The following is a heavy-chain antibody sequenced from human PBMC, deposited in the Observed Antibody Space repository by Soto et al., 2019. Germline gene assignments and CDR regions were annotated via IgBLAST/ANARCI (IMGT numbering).Heavy chain of an antibody. V-gene: IGHV4-30-4*01. CDR3: ARESLLWFGELEINWFDP. CDR1: GGSISSGDYY. J-gene: IGHJ5*02. Sequence: SETLSLTCTVSGGSISSGDYYWSWIRLPPGKGLEWIGYIYYSGSTYYNPSLKSRVTISVDTSKNQFSLKLSSVTAADTAVYYCARESLLWFGELEINWFDPWGQGTLVT. D-gene: IGHD3-10*01. CDR2: IYYSGST.